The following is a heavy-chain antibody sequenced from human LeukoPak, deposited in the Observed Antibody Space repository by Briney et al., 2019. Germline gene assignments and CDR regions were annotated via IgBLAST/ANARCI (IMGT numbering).Heavy chain of an antibody. V-gene: IGHV3-48*03. Sequence: GGSLRLSCAASGFTFSSYEMNWVRQAPGKGLEWISYISSSDGTIYYADSVKGRFTISRDNAKNSLFLQMNSLRAEDTAVYFCARSMIVGATRSGYFNSWGQGTLVTVSS. CDR3: ARSMIVGATRSGYFNS. J-gene: IGHJ4*02. D-gene: IGHD1-26*01. CDR2: ISSSDGTI. CDR1: GFTFSSYE.